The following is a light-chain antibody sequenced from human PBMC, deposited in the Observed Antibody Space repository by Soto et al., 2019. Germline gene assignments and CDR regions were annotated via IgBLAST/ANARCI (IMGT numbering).Light chain of an antibody. Sequence: ETVMTQSPATLSVSPGERATLSCRAGQSISNNLAWYQQNPGQAPRLLIYGATTRATDIPSRFSGSGSGTEFTLTISSLQSEDFAVYYCQQYNNWPLTFGGGTKVEIK. CDR1: QSISNN. CDR2: GAT. J-gene: IGKJ4*01. CDR3: QQYNNWPLT. V-gene: IGKV3-15*01.